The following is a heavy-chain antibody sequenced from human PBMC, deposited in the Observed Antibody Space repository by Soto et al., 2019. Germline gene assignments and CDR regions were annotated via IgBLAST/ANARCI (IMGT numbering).Heavy chain of an antibody. D-gene: IGHD3-3*01. CDR1: GYTLTELS. V-gene: IGHV1-24*01. J-gene: IGHJ4*02. CDR2: FDPEDGET. Sequence: ASVKVSCKVSGYTLTELSMHWVRQAPGKGLEWMGGFDPEDGETIYAQKFQGRVTMTEDTSTDTAYMELSSLRSEDTAVYYCATGPLRFLEWSEKRPLDYWGQGTLVTVSS. CDR3: ATGPLRFLEWSEKRPLDY.